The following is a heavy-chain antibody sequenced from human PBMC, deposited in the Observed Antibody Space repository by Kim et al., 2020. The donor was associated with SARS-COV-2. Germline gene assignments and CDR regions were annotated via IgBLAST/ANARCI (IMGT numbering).Heavy chain of an antibody. CDR1: GGSISSNRYY. CDR2: INYSGGT. V-gene: IGHV4-39*07. D-gene: IGHD3-9*01. Sequence: SETLSLTCTVSGGSISSNRYYWGWIRQPPGKGLEWIGSINYSGGTYNNPSLKSRLTISVDTSKNQFSLKLSSVTAADTAVYYCARMSGDLILTAYHLSLYYFDYWGQGTLVTVSS. CDR3: ARMSGDLILTAYHLSLYYFDY. J-gene: IGHJ4*02.